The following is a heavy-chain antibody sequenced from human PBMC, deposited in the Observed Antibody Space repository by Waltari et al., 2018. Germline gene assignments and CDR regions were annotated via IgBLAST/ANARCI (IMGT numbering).Heavy chain of an antibody. V-gene: IGHV3-74*01. J-gene: IGHJ4*02. CDR1: DFTFTNSR. CDR3: VRAFGDYVSPVFDF. D-gene: IGHD3-16*01. CDR2: VKSDGTTT. Sequence: VQLVASGGGLAQPGGSLRLSGTAPDFTFTNSRRNWVRQGPGKGLMWVSRVKSDGTTTNYADSVRGRFTMSRDNAKNTVYLQMNSLRVDDTAVYFCVRAFGDYVSPVFDFWGQGVMVSVSS.